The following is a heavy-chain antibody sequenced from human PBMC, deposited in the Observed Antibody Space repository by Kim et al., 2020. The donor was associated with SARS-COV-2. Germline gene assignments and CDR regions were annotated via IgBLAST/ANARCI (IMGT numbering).Heavy chain of an antibody. D-gene: IGHD6-19*01. CDR1: GFTFSSYG. Sequence: GGSLRLSCAASGFTFSSYGMHWVRQAPGKGLEWVAVISYDGSNKYYADSVKGRFTISRDNSKNTLYLQMNSLRAEDTAVYYCAKDKRISSGWYLDYWGQGTLVTVSS. CDR2: ISYDGSNK. J-gene: IGHJ4*02. V-gene: IGHV3-30*18. CDR3: AKDKRISSGWYLDY.